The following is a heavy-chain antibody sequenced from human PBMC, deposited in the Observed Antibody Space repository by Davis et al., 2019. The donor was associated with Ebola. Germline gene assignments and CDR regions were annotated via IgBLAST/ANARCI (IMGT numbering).Heavy chain of an antibody. CDR2: TYYSGST. J-gene: IGHJ5*02. CDR3: ARHKGGSYYVWFDP. CDR1: GGSISSSSYY. Sequence: SETLSLTCTVSGGSISSSSYYWGWIRQPPGKGLEWIGSTYYSGSTYYNPSLKSRVTISVDTSKNQFSLKLSSVTAADTAVYYCARHKGGSYYVWFDPWGQGTLVTVSS. D-gene: IGHD1-26*01. V-gene: IGHV4-39*01.